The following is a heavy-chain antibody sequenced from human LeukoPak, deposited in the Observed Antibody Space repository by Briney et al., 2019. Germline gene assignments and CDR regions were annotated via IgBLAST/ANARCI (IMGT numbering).Heavy chain of an antibody. CDR1: GFTFSSYS. CDR2: LYSGGSI. D-gene: IGHD2-15*01. Sequence: PGGSLRLSCTASGFTFSSYSMNWVRQAPGKGLEWVSVLYSGGSIYYVDSVKGRFTISRHNSKNTLYLQMNSLRLEDTAVYFCARHYCSGGDCYSGFSYYYGMDVWGQGTTVTVSS. J-gene: IGHJ6*02. CDR3: ARHYCSGGDCYSGFSYYYGMDV. V-gene: IGHV3-53*04.